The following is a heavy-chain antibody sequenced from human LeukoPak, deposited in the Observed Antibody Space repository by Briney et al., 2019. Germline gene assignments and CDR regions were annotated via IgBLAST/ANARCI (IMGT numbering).Heavy chain of an antibody. CDR2: IYHRGST. J-gene: IGHJ4*02. CDR1: GGSISSSNW. Sequence: PSGTLSLTCAVSGGSISSSNWWSWVRQPPGKGLEWIGKIYHRGSTNYNASLRSRVTISVDTSKNQFSLKLTSVTAADTAVYYCATWRTAKTGFDYWGQGTLVTVSS. V-gene: IGHV4-4*02. D-gene: IGHD1-1*01. CDR3: ATWRTAKTGFDY.